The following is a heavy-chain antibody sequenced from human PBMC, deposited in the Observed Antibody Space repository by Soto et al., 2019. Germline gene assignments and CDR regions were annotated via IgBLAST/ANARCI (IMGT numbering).Heavy chain of an antibody. Sequence: QVQLVQSGAEVKKPGSSVKVSCKGSGGTFSSYAISWVRQAPGQGLEWMGGVIPILGTADYAQKFKGRVTITADESTSTAYMELSSLRSEDTAVYDGASDCITGAWVYYYGMDVWGQGSTVTVSS. CDR1: GGTFSSYA. CDR2: VIPILGTA. CDR3: ASDCITGAWVYYYGMDV. D-gene: IGHD1-20*01. J-gene: IGHJ6*02. V-gene: IGHV1-69*11.